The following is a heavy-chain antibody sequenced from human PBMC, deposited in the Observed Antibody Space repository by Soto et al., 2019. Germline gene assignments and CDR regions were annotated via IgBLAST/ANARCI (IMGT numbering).Heavy chain of an antibody. V-gene: IGHV3-66*01. J-gene: IGHJ6*02. Sequence: GGSLRLSCSASGFTVSSNYMNWVRQAPGKGLEWVSVIYSGDNTYYADSVKGRFTISRDNSENTLYLQMNSLRVEDSAVYYCARDENYYGMDVWGQGTTVTLSS. CDR3: ARDENYYGMDV. CDR1: GFTVSSNY. CDR2: IYSGDNT.